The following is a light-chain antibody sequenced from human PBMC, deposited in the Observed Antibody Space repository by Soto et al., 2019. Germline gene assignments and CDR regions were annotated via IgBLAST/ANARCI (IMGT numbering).Light chain of an antibody. CDR2: SNN. V-gene: IGLV1-44*01. J-gene: IGLJ2*01. CDR3: AAWDDSLNGLV. CDR1: TSNIGINP. Sequence: QSVLSQPPSASGTPGQRITISCSGSTSNIGINPVNWYQQFPGTAPKVLIYSNNYRPSGVSDRFSGSKSGTSASLAIAGLQSEDEADYYCAAWDDSLNGLVFAGGTKLTVL.